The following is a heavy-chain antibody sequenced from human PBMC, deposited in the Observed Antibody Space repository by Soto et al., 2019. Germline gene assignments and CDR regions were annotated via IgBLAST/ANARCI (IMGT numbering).Heavy chain of an antibody. CDR1: GGSISSGGYF. D-gene: IGHD1-1*01. CDR3: ARGVLY. J-gene: IGHJ4*02. Sequence: QVQLQESGPGLVKPSQTLSLTCTVSGGSISSGGYFWSWIRQPPGKGLEWIGNIFYSGTTYYNPSPKSRVTISVATAKNQFSLKLSSVTAAATAVYFCARGVLYWGQGTLVTVSS. V-gene: IGHV4-31*03. CDR2: IFYSGTT.